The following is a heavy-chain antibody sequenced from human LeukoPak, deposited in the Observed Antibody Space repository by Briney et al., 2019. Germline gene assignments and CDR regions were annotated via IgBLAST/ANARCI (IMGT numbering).Heavy chain of an antibody. J-gene: IGHJ5*02. CDR2: IDPSDSYT. D-gene: IGHD5-12*01. Sequence: GESLRISCKGSGYSFTSYWISWVHQMPGKGLEWMGRIDPSDSYTNYSPSFQGHVTISADKSISTAYLQWSSLKASDTAMYYCARQSDVGYSGYDFGHWFDPWGQGTLVTVSS. CDR1: GYSFTSYW. CDR3: ARQSDVGYSGYDFGHWFDP. V-gene: IGHV5-10-1*01.